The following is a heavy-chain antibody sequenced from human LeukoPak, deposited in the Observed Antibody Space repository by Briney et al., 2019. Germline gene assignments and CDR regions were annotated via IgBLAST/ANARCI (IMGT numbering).Heavy chain of an antibody. D-gene: IGHD6-19*01. CDR1: GFPFSVYE. Sequence: GGSLRLSCAVSGFPFSVYEMNWVRQAPGKGLEWVSSIGSSGTTIYYADSVRGRFSISRDNAKSSLYLQMNSLRVEDTAVYYCALLAVASDFDYWGQGALVTVSS. CDR2: IGSSGTTI. J-gene: IGHJ4*02. V-gene: IGHV3-48*03. CDR3: ALLAVASDFDY.